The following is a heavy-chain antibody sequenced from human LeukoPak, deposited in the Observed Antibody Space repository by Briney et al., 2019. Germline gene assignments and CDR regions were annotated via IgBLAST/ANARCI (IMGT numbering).Heavy chain of an antibody. CDR2: IKQDGSEK. J-gene: IGHJ4*02. V-gene: IGHV3-7*01. CDR1: EFTFSSYW. CDR3: ARDPAGYSGYDYFDY. Sequence: GGSLRLSCAASEFTFSSYWMSWVRQAPGKGLEWVANIKQDGSEKYYVDSVKGRFTISRDNAKNSLYLQMNSLRAEDTAVYYCARDPAGYSGYDYFDYWGQGTLVTVSS. D-gene: IGHD5-12*01.